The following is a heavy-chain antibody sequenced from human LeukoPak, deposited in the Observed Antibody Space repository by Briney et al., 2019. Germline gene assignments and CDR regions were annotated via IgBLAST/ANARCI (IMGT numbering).Heavy chain of an antibody. Sequence: PSETLSLTCAVYGGSFSGYYWSWIRQPPGKGLEWIGEINHSGSTNYNPSLKSRVTISVDTSKNQLSLKLSSVTAADTAVYYCARGPSVRSSCHCEDSVVVVAAPDFDLWGRGTLVTVSS. CDR2: INHSGST. D-gene: IGHD2-15*01. J-gene: IGHJ2*01. V-gene: IGHV4-34*01. CDR3: ARGPSVRSSCHCEDSVVVVAAPDFDL. CDR1: GGSFSGYY.